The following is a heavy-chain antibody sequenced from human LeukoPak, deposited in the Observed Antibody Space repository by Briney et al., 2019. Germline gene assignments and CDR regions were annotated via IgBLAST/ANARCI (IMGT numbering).Heavy chain of an antibody. CDR2: IYYSGST. V-gene: IGHV4-39*07. CDR1: GGSISSSSYY. J-gene: IGHJ6*03. Sequence: PSETLSLTCTVSGGSISSSSYYWGWIRQPPGKGLEWIGSIYYSGSTYYNPSLKSRVTISVDTSKNQFSLKLSSVTAADTAVYYCARLRFNWELPYYYYMDVWGKGTTVTISS. D-gene: IGHD1-26*01. CDR3: ARLRFNWELPYYYYMDV.